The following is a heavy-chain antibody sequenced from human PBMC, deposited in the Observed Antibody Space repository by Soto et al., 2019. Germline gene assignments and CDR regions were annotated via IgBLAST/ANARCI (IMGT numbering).Heavy chain of an antibody. J-gene: IGHJ4*02. CDR3: ARGYYDSSGYYYHFDY. CDR2: INAGNDNT. Sequence: QVQLVQSGAEVKKPGASVKVSCKASGYTFTSYAMHWVRQAPGQRLEWMGWINAGNDNTKYSQKFQGRVTITRDTSASTAYMELSSLRSEDTAVYYCARGYYDSSGYYYHFDYWGQGTLVTVSS. CDR1: GYTFTSYA. D-gene: IGHD3-22*01. V-gene: IGHV1-3*01.